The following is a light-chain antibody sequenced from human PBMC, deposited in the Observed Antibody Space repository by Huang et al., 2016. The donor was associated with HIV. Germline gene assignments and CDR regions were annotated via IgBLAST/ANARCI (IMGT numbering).Light chain of an antibody. Sequence: EIVLTQSPATLSLSPVERATLSCGASQSVSSSYLAWYQQKPGLAPRLLIYDASSRATVIPDRFRGSGSGTDFTLTISRLEPEDFAVYYCQKYGSSPTFGGGTKVEIK. CDR2: DAS. V-gene: IGKV3D-20*01. CDR1: QSVSSSY. CDR3: QKYGSSPT. J-gene: IGKJ4*01.